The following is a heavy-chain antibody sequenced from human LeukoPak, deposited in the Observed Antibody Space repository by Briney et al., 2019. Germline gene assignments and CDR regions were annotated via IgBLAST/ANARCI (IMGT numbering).Heavy chain of an antibody. CDR3: AKGFGFRLFPPDFDY. CDR1: GFTFDDYA. J-gene: IGHJ4*02. Sequence: GGSLRLSCAASGFTFDDYAMHWVRHAPGKGLEWVSGISWNSGSIGYADSVKGRFPISRDNAKNSLYLQMNSLRAEDMALYYCAKGFGFRLFPPDFDYWGQGTLVTVSS. V-gene: IGHV3-9*03. CDR2: ISWNSGSI. D-gene: IGHD2-21*01.